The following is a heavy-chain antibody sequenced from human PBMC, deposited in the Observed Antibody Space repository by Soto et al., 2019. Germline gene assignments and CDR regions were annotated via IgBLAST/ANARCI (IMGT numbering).Heavy chain of an antibody. D-gene: IGHD3-3*01. J-gene: IGHJ6*02. CDR2: IYYSGST. CDR1: GGSISSGDYY. V-gene: IGHV4-30-4*01. Sequence: SETLSLTCTVSGGSISSGDYYWSWIRQPPGKGLEWIGYIYYSGSTYYNPSLKSRVTISVDTSKNQFSLKLSSVIAADTAVYYCARDEPRYDFWSGYYRPARGYHDMDVWGQGTTGTVAS. CDR3: ARDEPRYDFWSGYYRPARGYHDMDV.